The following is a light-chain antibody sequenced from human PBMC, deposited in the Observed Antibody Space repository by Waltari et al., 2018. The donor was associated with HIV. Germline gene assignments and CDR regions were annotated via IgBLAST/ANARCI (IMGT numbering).Light chain of an antibody. CDR1: QRVSTY. V-gene: IGKV3-11*01. CDR3: QQRSDWPLIT. J-gene: IGKJ5*01. Sequence: EIVLTQSPATLSLFPGDRANLSCRASQRVSTYLAWYQHKPGQAPRLLMYDPFNRATGIPARFSASGSGTDFTLTISSLEPGDFAIYYCQQRSDWPLITFGQGTRLEIK. CDR2: DPF.